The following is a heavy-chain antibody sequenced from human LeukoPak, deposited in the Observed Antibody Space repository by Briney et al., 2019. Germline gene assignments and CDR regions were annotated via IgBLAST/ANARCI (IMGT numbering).Heavy chain of an antibody. CDR3: ARLPDDYGDYKYFQH. V-gene: IGHV3-7*01. Sequence: GGSLRLSCAASGFTFSSYWMSWVRQAPGKGLEWVANIKQDGSEKYYVDSVKGRFTVSRDNVKNSLYLQMNSLRAEDTAVYYCARLPDDYGDYKYFQHWGQGTLVTVSS. CDR2: IKQDGSEK. J-gene: IGHJ1*01. CDR1: GFTFSSYW. D-gene: IGHD4-17*01.